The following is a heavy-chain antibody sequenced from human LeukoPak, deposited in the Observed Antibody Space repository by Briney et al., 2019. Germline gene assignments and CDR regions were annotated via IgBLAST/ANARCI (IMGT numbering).Heavy chain of an antibody. CDR1: GYTFTGYY. V-gene: IGHV1-2*02. Sequence: ASVKVSCKASGYTFTGYYMHWVRQAPGQGLEWMGWINPNSGGTNYAQKFQGRVTMTRDTSISTAYMELSRLRSDDTAVYYCARPIAGDCMDAFDIWGQGTMVTVSS. D-gene: IGHD2-21*02. CDR3: ARPIAGDCMDAFDI. J-gene: IGHJ3*02. CDR2: INPNSGGT.